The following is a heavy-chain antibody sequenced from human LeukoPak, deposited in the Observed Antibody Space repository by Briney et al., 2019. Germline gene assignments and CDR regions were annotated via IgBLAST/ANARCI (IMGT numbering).Heavy chain of an antibody. V-gene: IGHV3-33*08. CDR2: IWYDGSNK. CDR3: ARDASSMATTP. Sequence: GGSLRLSCAASGFPFSSYAMSWVRQAPGKGLEWVAVIWYDGSNKYYADSVKGRFTISRDNSKNTLYLQMNSLRAEDTAVYYCARDASSMATTPWGQGTMVTVSS. J-gene: IGHJ3*01. CDR1: GFPFSSYA. D-gene: IGHD5-24*01.